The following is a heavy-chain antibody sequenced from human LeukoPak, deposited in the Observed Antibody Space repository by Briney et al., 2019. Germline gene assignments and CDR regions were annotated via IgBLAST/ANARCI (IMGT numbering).Heavy chain of an antibody. J-gene: IGHJ4*02. CDR1: GFTFSSYG. CDR2: ISYDGSNK. Sequence: PGGSLRLSCAVSGFTFSSYGMHWVRQAPGKGLEWVAVISYDGSNKYYAASVEGRFTISRDNTKNTLYLQVNSVRAEDTAVYYCAREPCMTTVTIPDYWGQGTLVTVSS. V-gene: IGHV3-30*03. CDR3: AREPCMTTVTIPDY. D-gene: IGHD4-17*01.